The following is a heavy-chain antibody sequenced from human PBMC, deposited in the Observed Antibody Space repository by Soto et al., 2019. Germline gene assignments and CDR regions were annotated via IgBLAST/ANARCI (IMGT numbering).Heavy chain of an antibody. J-gene: IGHJ5*02. CDR2: INPNSGGT. CDR3: ARGSGCSGGSCYPFPNWFDP. D-gene: IGHD2-15*01. Sequence: ASVKVSCKASGYTFTGYYMHWVRQAPGQGLEWMGWINPNSGGTNYAQKFQGWVTVTRDTSISTAYMELSRLRSDDTAVYYRARGSGCSGGSCYPFPNWFDPWGQGTLVTVSS. V-gene: IGHV1-2*04. CDR1: GYTFTGYY.